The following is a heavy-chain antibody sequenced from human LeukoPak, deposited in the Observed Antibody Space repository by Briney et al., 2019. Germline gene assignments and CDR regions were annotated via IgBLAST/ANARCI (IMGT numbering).Heavy chain of an antibody. CDR3: VKDSSYDFWSGYYKGFDN. V-gene: IGHV3-20*04. J-gene: IGHJ4*02. D-gene: IGHD3-3*01. CDR2: ISRDGGRT. CDR1: GFTFDDYG. Sequence: GGSLRLSCAASGFTSGFTFDDYGMNWLRQVPGKGLEWVSGISRDGGRTGYADSVQGRFTISRDNSRNSLHLQMNSLRVEDTAFYYCVKDSSYDFWSGYYKGFDNWGQGTLVTVSS.